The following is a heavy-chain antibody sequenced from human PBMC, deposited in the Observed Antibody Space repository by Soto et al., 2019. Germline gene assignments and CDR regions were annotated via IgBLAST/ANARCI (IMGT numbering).Heavy chain of an antibody. D-gene: IGHD2-8*01. CDR3: AISMSTPGAFDY. V-gene: IGHV3-15*01. J-gene: IGHJ4*02. Sequence: GGSLRLSCAASGLTLSSAWVIWVRQAPGKGLEGVGRIKSKTNGGTTDYPAPVKGRFTISRDDSKNMLYLQMDSLKTEDTAVYYFAISMSTPGAFDYWGQGTLVTVSS. CDR2: IKSKTNGGTT. CDR1: GLTLSSAW.